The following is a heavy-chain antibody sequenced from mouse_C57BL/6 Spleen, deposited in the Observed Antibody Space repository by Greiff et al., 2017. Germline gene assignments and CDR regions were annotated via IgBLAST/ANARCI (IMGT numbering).Heavy chain of an antibody. V-gene: IGHV5-17*01. CDR1: GFTFSDYG. D-gene: IGHD1-1*01. Sequence: EVKLMESGGGLVKPGGSLKLSCAASGFTFSDYGMHWVRQAPGQGLEWVAYISSGSSTIYYADTVKGRFTISGDNAKNTLFLQMSSLRSEDTAMYYCARRDGSSPWFAYWGQGTLVTVSA. CDR2: ISSGSSTI. CDR3: ARRDGSSPWFAY. J-gene: IGHJ3*01.